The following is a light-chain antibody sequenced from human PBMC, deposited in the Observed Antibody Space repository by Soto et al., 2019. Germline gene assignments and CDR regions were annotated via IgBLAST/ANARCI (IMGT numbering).Light chain of an antibody. Sequence: DIQMTQSPSTLSASVGDRVTITCRASQSISSWLAWYQQKPRKAPKLLIYKASSLESGVPSRFSGSGSGTEFTLTISSLQPDDFATYYCQQYKSYPWTFGQGTKVDIK. J-gene: IGKJ1*01. CDR3: QQYKSYPWT. V-gene: IGKV1-5*03. CDR1: QSISSW. CDR2: KAS.